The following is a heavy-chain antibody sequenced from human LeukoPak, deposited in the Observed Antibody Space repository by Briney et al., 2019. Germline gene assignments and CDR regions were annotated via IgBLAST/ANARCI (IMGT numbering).Heavy chain of an antibody. Sequence: GGSLRLSCAASGFTLSNYWMYWVRQAPGQGLEWVSRTRPDGSFTTYADSVQGRFSISRDIAKNTLYLKMNTLRAEDTAVYYCARDLRASDHWGQGTLVTVSS. CDR3: ARDLRASDH. V-gene: IGHV3-74*01. J-gene: IGHJ4*02. CDR1: GFTLSNYW. CDR2: TRPDGSFT.